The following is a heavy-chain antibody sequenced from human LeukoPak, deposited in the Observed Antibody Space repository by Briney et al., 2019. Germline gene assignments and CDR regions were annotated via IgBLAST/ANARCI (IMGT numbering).Heavy chain of an antibody. Sequence: ASEKVSCKASGGTFSSYAISWVRQAPGQGLEWMGGIIPIFGTANYAQKFQGRVTITADESTSTAYMELSSLRSEDTAVYYCASDCSSTSCYWTDYWGQGTLVTVSS. CDR1: GGTFSSYA. D-gene: IGHD2-2*01. CDR3: ASDCSSTSCYWTDY. CDR2: IIPIFGTA. V-gene: IGHV1-69*13. J-gene: IGHJ4*02.